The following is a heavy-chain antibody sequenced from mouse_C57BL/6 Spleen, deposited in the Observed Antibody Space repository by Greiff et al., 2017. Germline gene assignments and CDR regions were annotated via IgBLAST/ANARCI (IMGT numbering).Heavy chain of an antibody. Sequence: VQLQESGPELVKPGASVKISCKASGYAFSSSWMNWVKQRPGKGLEWIGRIYPGDGDTNYNGKFKGKATLTADKSSSTAYMQLSSLTSEDSAVYFCARILSYYFDYWGQGTTLTVSS. CDR3: ARILSYYFDY. V-gene: IGHV1-82*01. J-gene: IGHJ2*01. CDR2: IYPGDGDT. CDR1: GYAFSSSW. D-gene: IGHD1-1*02.